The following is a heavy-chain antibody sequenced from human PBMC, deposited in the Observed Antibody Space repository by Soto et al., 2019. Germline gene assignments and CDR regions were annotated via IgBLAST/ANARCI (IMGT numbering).Heavy chain of an antibody. V-gene: IGHV1-69*02. J-gene: IGHJ4*02. CDR2: INPILSMS. CDR3: ATSYGSGYRAFDY. Sequence: QVQLVQSGAEVKRPGSSVKVSCKASGDTFAFHSINWVRQAPGLGLEWMGRINPILSMSNYAQRFQGRVTMTADKSTSTAYMGLSSLRSEDTAIYYCATSYGSGYRAFDYWGQGALVTVPS. D-gene: IGHD3-10*01. CDR1: GDTFAFHS.